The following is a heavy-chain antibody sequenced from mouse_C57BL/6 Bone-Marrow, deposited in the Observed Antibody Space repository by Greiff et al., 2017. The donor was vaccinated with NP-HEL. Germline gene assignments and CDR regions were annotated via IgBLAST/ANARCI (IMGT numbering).Heavy chain of an antibody. CDR2: ISSGGSYT. J-gene: IGHJ4*01. D-gene: IGHD2-3*01. Sequence: EVNVVESGGDLVKPGGSLKLSCAASGFTFSSYGMSWVRQTPDKRLEWVATISSGGSYTYYPDSVKGRFTISRDNAKNTLYLQMSSLKSEDTAMYYCARQGDGYYPYYAMDYWGQGTSVTVSS. CDR1: GFTFSSYG. CDR3: ARQGDGYYPYYAMDY. V-gene: IGHV5-6*01.